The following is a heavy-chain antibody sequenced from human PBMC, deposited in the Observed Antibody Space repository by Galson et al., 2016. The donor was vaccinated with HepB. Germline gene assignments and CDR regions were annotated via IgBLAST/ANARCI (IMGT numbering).Heavy chain of an antibody. D-gene: IGHD3-22*01. CDR2: VTWNGGTK. Sequence: SLRLSCAASGFTFDDYAMHWVRQIPGKGLEWISGVTWNGGTKVYADSVKGRFTISRDNAKNTLYLQMNSLRAEDTALYYCAKNYYDTSNYPLQFFDHWGPGILVTVSS. CDR1: GFTFDDYA. J-gene: IGHJ4*02. V-gene: IGHV3-9*01. CDR3: AKNYYDTSNYPLQFFDH.